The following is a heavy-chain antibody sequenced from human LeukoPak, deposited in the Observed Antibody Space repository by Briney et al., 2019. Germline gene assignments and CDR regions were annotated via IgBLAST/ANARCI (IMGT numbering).Heavy chain of an antibody. CDR1: GCSISSYY. D-gene: IGHD3-22*01. Sequence: SETLSLTCTVSGCSISSYYWSWIRQPPGKGLEWVGYIYYSGSTNYNPSLKSRVTISVDTSKNQFSLKLSSVTAADTAVYYCARSHYDSSGYYYGAEDPFDYWGQGTLVTVSS. J-gene: IGHJ4*02. CDR2: IYYSGST. V-gene: IGHV4-59*08. CDR3: ARSHYDSSGYYYGAEDPFDY.